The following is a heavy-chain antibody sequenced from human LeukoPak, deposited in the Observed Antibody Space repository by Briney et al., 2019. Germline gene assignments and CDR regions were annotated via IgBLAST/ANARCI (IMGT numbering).Heavy chain of an antibody. V-gene: IGHV3-23*01. CDR1: GITFSTYA. CDR2: ISGSST. J-gene: IGHJ6*02. D-gene: IGHD3-16*01. CDR3: AKAPKGAPKGYYGMDV. Sequence: GGSLRLSCAASGITFSTYAMTWVRQAPGKGLEWVSSISGSSTYYTDSVKGRFTISRDNSKNTVDLQMNSLRAEDTAVYYCAKAPKGAPKGYYGMDVWGQGTTVTVSS.